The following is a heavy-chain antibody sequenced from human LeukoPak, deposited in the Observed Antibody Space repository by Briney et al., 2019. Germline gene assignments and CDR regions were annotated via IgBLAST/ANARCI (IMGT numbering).Heavy chain of an antibody. CDR1: GFSFSTYS. D-gene: IGHD1-26*01. V-gene: IGHV3-21*01. J-gene: IGHJ4*02. CDR2: ISRTSSYI. Sequence: GGSLRLSCAAAGFSFSTYSMNWVRQTPGKGLEWVSSISRTSSYIYYADSVKGRFTLSRDNGKNSLYLQMNSLRAEDTAVYYCARDPGGGIVGATFRSLNYWGQGTLVTVSS. CDR3: ARDPGGGIVGATFRSLNY.